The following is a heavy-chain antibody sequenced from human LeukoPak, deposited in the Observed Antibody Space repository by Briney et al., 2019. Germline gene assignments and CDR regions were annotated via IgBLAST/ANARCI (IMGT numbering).Heavy chain of an antibody. J-gene: IGHJ6*02. CDR2: IKQDGSEK. Sequence: PGGSLRLSCAASGFTFSSYWMSWVRQAPGKGLEWVANIKQDGSEKYYVDSVEGRFTISRDNAKNSLYLQMNSLRAEDTAVYYCARDRRYYDSSGYYYYYYGMDVWGQGTTVTVSS. CDR3: ARDRRYYDSSGYYYYYYGMDV. D-gene: IGHD3-22*01. CDR1: GFTFSSYW. V-gene: IGHV3-7*04.